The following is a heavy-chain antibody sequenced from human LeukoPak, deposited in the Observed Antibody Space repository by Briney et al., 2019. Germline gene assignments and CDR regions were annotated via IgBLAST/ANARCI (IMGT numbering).Heavy chain of an antibody. CDR1: GGSISSNSYY. D-gene: IGHD3-10*01. Sequence: SETLSLTCAVSGGSISSNSYYWGWIRQPPGKGLEWIGSIYYSGSTYYNPSLKSRVPISVDTSKNQFSLKLSSVTAADTAVYYCARTRYYYNSRSYGAPYYFDYWGQGTLVTVSS. J-gene: IGHJ4*02. CDR3: ARTRYYYNSRSYGAPYYFDY. V-gene: IGHV4-39*01. CDR2: IYYSGST.